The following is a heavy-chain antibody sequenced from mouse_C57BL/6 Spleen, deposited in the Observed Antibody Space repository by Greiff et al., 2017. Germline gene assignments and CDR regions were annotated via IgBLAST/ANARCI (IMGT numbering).Heavy chain of an antibody. V-gene: IGHV14-1*01. D-gene: IGHD2-3*01. CDR1: GFNIKDYY. J-gene: IGHJ4*01. CDR2: IDPEDGDT. Sequence: VQLKQSGAELVRPGASVKLSCTASGFNIKDYYMHWVKQRPEQGLEWIGRIDPEDGDTEYAPKFQGKATMTADTSSNTAYLQLSSLTSEDTAVYYCIFYDGYSPMDYWGQGTSVTVSS. CDR3: IFYDGYSPMDY.